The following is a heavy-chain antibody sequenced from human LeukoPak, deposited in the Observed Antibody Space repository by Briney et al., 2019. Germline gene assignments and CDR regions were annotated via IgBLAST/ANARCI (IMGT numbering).Heavy chain of an antibody. CDR2: IYYSGST. D-gene: IGHD6-13*01. Sequence: SQTLSLTCAVSGGSISSGGYSWSWIRQPPGKGLEWIGYIYYSGSTYYNPSLKSRVTISVDTSKNQFSLKLSSVTAADTAVYYCASTQQSYFDYWGQGTLVTVSS. CDR1: GGSISSGGYS. CDR3: ASTQQSYFDY. V-gene: IGHV4-30-4*08. J-gene: IGHJ4*02.